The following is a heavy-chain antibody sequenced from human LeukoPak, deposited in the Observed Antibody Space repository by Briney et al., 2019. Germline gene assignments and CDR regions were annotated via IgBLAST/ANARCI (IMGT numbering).Heavy chain of an antibody. CDR3: ARVPVVVTAMGAFDI. Sequence: SETLSLTCTVSGGSISSGGYYWSWIRQHPGKGLERIGYIYYSGSTYYNPSLKSRVTISVDTSKNQFSLKLSSVTAADTAVYYCARVPVVVTAMGAFDIWGQGTMVTVSS. CDR2: IYYSGST. D-gene: IGHD2-21*02. V-gene: IGHV4-31*03. J-gene: IGHJ3*02. CDR1: GGSISSGGYY.